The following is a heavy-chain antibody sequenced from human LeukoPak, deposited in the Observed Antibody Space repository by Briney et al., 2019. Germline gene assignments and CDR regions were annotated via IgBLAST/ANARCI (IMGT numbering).Heavy chain of an antibody. Sequence: KPSETLSLTCVVSGYSISIGYYWGWIRQPPGKGPEWIGRIYQSGSTNYNPSLKSRVTISVDTSKNQFSLKLTSVTAADTAVYYCARVARYCTNGVFPDYYFYYMDVWGKGTTVTVSS. D-gene: IGHD2-8*01. J-gene: IGHJ6*03. CDR3: ARVARYCTNGVFPDYYFYYMDV. V-gene: IGHV4-38-2*01. CDR2: IYQSGST. CDR1: GYSISIGYY.